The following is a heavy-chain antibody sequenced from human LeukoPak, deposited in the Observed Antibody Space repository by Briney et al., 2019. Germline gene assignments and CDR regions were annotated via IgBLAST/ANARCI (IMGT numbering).Heavy chain of an antibody. CDR1: GYTFTSYG. CDR2: ISAYNGNT. J-gene: IGHJ4*02. CDR3: ARDRLKVYCSSTSCWPPFDY. Sequence: ASVKVSCKASGYTFTSYGISWVRQAPGQGLEWMGWISAYNGNTNYAQKLQGRDTMTTDTSTSTAYMELRSLRSDDTAVYYCARDRLKVYCSSTSCWPPFDYWGQGTLVTVSS. D-gene: IGHD2-2*01. V-gene: IGHV1-18*01.